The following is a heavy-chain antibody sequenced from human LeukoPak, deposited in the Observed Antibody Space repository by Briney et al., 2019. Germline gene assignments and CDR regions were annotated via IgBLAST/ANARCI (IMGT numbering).Heavy chain of an antibody. J-gene: IGHJ4*02. CDR2: IYSSGST. CDR3: ARDLGDYTFNY. D-gene: IGHD4-17*01. CDR1: GGSISSFY. V-gene: IGHV4-59*01. Sequence: PSETLSLTCTVSGGSISSFYWTWLRQSPGKGLEWIGYIYSSGSTKYNPSLTSRVTITLDTSRNQFSLKLSPVTAADTAVYYCARDLGDYTFNYWGQGTLVTVSS.